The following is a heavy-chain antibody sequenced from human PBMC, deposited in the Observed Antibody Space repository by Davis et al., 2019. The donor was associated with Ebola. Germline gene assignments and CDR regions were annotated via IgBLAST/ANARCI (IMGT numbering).Heavy chain of an antibody. CDR1: GGSFSGYY. Sequence: PSETLSLTCAVYGGSFSGYYWSWLRQPPGKGLDWIGEINHSGGTNYNPSLTSRVTISVDRSKKQLSLKLSSVTAADTAVYYCASGGGSCDYWGQGTLVTVSS. D-gene: IGHD2-15*01. CDR2: INHSGGT. CDR3: ASGGGSCDY. V-gene: IGHV4-34*01. J-gene: IGHJ4*02.